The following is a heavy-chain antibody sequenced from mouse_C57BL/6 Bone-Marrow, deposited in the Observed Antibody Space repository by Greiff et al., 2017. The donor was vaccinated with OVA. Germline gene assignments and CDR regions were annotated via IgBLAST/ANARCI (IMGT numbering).Heavy chain of an antibody. CDR1: GFTFSDYG. CDR3: ARRRWLLYYAMDD. Sequence: EVMLVESGGGLVKPGGSLKLSCAASGFTFSDYGMHWVRQAPEKGLEWVAYISSGSSTIYYADTVKGRFTISRDNAKNTLFLQMTSLRSEDTAMYYCARRRWLLYYAMDDWGQGTSVTVSS. J-gene: IGHJ4*01. CDR2: ISSGSSTI. D-gene: IGHD2-3*01. V-gene: IGHV5-17*01.